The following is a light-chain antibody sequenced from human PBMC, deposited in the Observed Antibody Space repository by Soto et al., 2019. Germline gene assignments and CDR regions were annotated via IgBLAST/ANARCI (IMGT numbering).Light chain of an antibody. J-gene: IGKJ1*01. Sequence: DIQMTQSPSTLSASVGDRVTITCRASQSIGHFLAWYQQKPGKAPKVVVYDASNLESGVPSRFSGSGSGTEFTLTISSLQPDDFATYYCQQYDDYWTFGPGTKVDIK. CDR1: QSIGHF. V-gene: IGKV1-5*01. CDR3: QQYDDYWT. CDR2: DAS.